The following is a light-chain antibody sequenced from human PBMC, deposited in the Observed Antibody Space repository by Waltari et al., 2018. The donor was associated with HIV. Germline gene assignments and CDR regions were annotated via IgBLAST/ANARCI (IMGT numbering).Light chain of an antibody. CDR1: SSNIGNNH. CDR2: DNN. CDR3: GTWDSSLSTSF. J-gene: IGLJ2*01. V-gene: IGLV1-51*01. Sequence: QSVLTQPPSVSATPGQKVTISCSGSSSNIGNNHVSWYQQLPGTAPKLLIYDNNTRPSGLPDRFTGSKSGTAATLRETGLQTGDEADYYCGTWDSSLSTSFFGGGTKLTVL.